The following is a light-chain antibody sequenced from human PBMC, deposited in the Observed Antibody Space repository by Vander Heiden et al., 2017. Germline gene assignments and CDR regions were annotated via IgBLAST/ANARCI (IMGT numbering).Light chain of an antibody. Sequence: EIVLTQSPATLSLSPGDRATLSCRASQSVSSYLAWYQQKPGQAPRLLIYDASNRATGIPARFSGSGSGTDFTLTISSLEPEDFAVYYCQQRSSGVTFGQGTKVEIK. CDR3: QQRSSGVT. V-gene: IGKV3-11*01. J-gene: IGKJ1*01. CDR2: DAS. CDR1: QSVSSY.